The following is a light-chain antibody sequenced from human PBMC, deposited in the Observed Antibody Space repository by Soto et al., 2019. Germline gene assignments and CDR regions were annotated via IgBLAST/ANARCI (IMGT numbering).Light chain of an antibody. CDR3: QQRSSWPAT. V-gene: IGKV3-11*01. CDR1: QSVSSY. Sequence: DILLTQSPSTLSLSPGDRATLSCRASQSVSSYLAWYQQKPGQAPRLLIYDASSRDTGIPARFSGSGSGTEFTLTISSLEPEDFAVYYCQQRSSWPATFGQGTRLEIK. J-gene: IGKJ5*01. CDR2: DAS.